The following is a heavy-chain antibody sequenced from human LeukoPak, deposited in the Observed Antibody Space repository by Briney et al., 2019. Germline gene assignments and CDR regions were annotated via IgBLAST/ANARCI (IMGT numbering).Heavy chain of an antibody. Sequence: ASVKVSCKASGYTFTSYDINWVRQATGQGLEWMGWMNPNSGNTGYAQKFQGRVTMTRNTSKSTAYMELSSLRSEDTAVYYCARGGSMHIDSDYWGQGTLVTVSS. CDR1: GYTFTSYD. D-gene: IGHD2/OR15-2a*01. J-gene: IGHJ4*02. CDR2: MNPNSGNT. CDR3: ARGGSMHIDSDY. V-gene: IGHV1-8*01.